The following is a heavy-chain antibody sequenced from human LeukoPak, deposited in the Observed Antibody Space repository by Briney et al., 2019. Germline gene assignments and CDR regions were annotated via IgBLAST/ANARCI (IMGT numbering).Heavy chain of an antibody. CDR2: VSPSHTTR. D-gene: IGHD3-10*01. CDR3: ASWLRGVIGAFDI. CDR1: GYTFRQYS. J-gene: IGHJ3*02. Sequence: ASVKVSCKASGYTFRQYSISWVRQAPGKGFEWMGWVSPSHTTRVYAQEFQGRVTMTADTNTNTVSMELRSLRSDDTAVYYCASWLRGVIGAFDIWGQGTMVTVSS. V-gene: IGHV1-18*01.